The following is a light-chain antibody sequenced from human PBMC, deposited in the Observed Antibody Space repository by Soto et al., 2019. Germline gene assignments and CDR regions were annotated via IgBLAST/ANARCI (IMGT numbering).Light chain of an antibody. CDR3: SSYTSSSTLV. CDR1: SSDVGGYNY. Sequence: QSALTQPASVSGSPGQSITISCTGTSSDVGGYNYVSWYQQHPGKAPKLMIYEVSNRPSWVSTRFSGSKSGNTASLTISGRQAEDEADYYCSSYTSSSTLVFGTGTKVTVL. J-gene: IGLJ1*01. CDR2: EVS. V-gene: IGLV2-14*01.